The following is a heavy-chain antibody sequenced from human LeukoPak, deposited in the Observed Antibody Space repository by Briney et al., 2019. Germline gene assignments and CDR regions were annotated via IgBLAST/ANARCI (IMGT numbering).Heavy chain of an antibody. CDR3: ARTVGTGDPSL. CDR2: INPNSGGT. D-gene: IGHD7-27*01. V-gene: IGHV1-2*06. Sequence: ASVKVSCKASGYTFIAYFMHWVQQAPGQGLEWMGRINPNSGGTNYARQFQGRVTMTRDTSINTAYMELNRLRSDDTAVYFCARTVGTGDPSLWGQGTLVTVSS. J-gene: IGHJ4*02. CDR1: GYTFIAYF.